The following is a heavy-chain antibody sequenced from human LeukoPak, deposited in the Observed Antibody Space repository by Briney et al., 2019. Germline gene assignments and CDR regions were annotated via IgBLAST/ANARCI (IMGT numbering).Heavy chain of an antibody. CDR1: GGTFSSYA. J-gene: IGHJ6*03. CDR3: ARGASRVYDFWSGYYNTPGYYYYYMGV. Sequence: EASVKVSCKASGGTFSSYAISWVRQAPGQGLEWMGGIIPIFGTANYAQKFQGRVTITTDESTSTAYMELSSLRSEDTAVYYCARGASRVYDFWSGYYNTPGYYYYYMGVWGKGTTVTVSS. CDR2: IIPIFGTA. D-gene: IGHD3-3*01. V-gene: IGHV1-69*05.